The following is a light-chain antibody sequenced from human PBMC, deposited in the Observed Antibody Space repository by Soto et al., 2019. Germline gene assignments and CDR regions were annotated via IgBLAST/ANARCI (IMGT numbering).Light chain of an antibody. V-gene: IGKV1-8*01. CDR3: QEDHSYQLT. Sequence: NLVNKSPSSXSATKTDRVTISCRVSHGISSYFDWYQKKQGPEXNXXXYAESTSKSGAQSRFSASGSGKDFNINIRRMQSEDFDTYHCQEDHSYQLTFGGGTMVEI. CDR2: AES. J-gene: IGKJ4*01. CDR1: HGISSY.